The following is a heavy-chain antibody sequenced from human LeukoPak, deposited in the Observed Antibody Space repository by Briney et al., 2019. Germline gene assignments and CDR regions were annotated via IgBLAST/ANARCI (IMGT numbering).Heavy chain of an antibody. Sequence: VASVKVSCKASGYTFTSYGISWVRQAPGQGLEWMGWISAYNGNTNYAQKLQGRVTMTTDTSTSTAYMELRSLRSDDTAVYYCARDFDNTMIWNWFDPWGQGTLVTVSS. CDR2: ISAYNGNT. CDR3: ARDFDNTMIWNWFDP. J-gene: IGHJ5*02. V-gene: IGHV1-18*01. D-gene: IGHD3-22*01. CDR1: GYTFTSYG.